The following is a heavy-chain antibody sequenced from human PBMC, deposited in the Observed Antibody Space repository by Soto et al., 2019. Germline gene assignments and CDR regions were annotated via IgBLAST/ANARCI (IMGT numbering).Heavy chain of an antibody. CDR3: ARNGRTGTLYYSGMDV. CDR2: IIPIFGTA. V-gene: IGHV1-69*12. J-gene: IGHJ6*02. D-gene: IGHD1-1*01. Sequence: QVQLVQSGAEVKKPGSSVKVSCKASGGTFSSYAISWVRQAPGQGLEWMGGIIPIFGTANYAQKFQGRVTITADESTSTAYMELSSLRSEDTAVYYCARNGRTGTLYYSGMDVWRQGTTVTVSS. CDR1: GGTFSSYA.